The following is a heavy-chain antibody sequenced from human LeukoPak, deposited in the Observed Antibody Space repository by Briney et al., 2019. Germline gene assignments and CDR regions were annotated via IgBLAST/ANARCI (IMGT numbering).Heavy chain of an antibody. CDR1: GFTFDDYA. D-gene: IGHD4-23*01. CDR2: ILGNGGTT. Sequence: GGSLRLSCAASGFTFDDYAMHWVRQAPGEGLEWVSRILGNGGTTYYGGSVKGRFTISRDNSKNSLFLQMFSLRTEDTALYYCAKGTRDYGGLPRWYFDLWGRGTLVTVSS. J-gene: IGHJ2*01. CDR3: AKGTRDYGGLPRWYFDL. V-gene: IGHV3-43*02.